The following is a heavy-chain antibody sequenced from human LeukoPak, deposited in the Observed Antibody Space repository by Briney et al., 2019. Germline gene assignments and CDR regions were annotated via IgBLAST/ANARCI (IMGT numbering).Heavy chain of an antibody. V-gene: IGHV3-13*05. J-gene: IGHJ4*02. D-gene: IGHD6-19*01. CDR3: ARVVGDSSGWYYFDY. Sequence: PGGSLRLSCAASGFTFSSNDMHWVRQATGKGLEWVSAIGTAGDPYYPGSVKGRFTISRENAKNSLYLQMNSLRAGDTAVYYCARVVGDSSGWYYFDYWGQGTLVTVSS. CDR1: GFTFSSND. CDR2: IGTAGDP.